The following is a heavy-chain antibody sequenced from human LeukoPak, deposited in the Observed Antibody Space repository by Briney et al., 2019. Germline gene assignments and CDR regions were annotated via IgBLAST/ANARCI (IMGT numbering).Heavy chain of an antibody. V-gene: IGHV4-30-2*01. CDR3: ARRNDPYDMDV. J-gene: IGHJ6*02. D-gene: IGHD1-1*01. Sequence: PSETLSLTCAVSGGSISSGGYSWSWIRQPPGKGLEWIGYIYHSGSTYYNPSLKSRVTISVDRSENQFSLKLSSVTAADTAVYYCARRNDPYDMDVWGQGTTVTVSS. CDR1: GGSISSGGYS. CDR2: IYHSGST.